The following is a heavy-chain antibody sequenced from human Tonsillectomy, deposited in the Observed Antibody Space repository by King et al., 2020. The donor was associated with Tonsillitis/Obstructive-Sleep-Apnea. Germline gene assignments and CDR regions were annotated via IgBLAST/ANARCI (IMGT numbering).Heavy chain of an antibody. Sequence: VQLVESGGGVVQPGRSLRLSCAASGFTFGTYGMHWVRQAPGKGLEGVAVIWYDGSNKHYADSVRGRFTISRDNSKKTLYLQMNTVRAEDTAVYYCARSSKLVRVEAATAIDYWGHGTLVSVSS. CDR2: IWYDGSNK. D-gene: IGHD2-2*02. CDR1: GFTFGTYG. CDR3: ARSSKLVRVEAATAIDY. V-gene: IGHV3-33*01. J-gene: IGHJ4*01.